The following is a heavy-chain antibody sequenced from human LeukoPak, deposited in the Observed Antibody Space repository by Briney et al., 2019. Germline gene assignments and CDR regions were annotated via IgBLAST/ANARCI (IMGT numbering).Heavy chain of an antibody. V-gene: IGHV4-59*11. CDR2: LYYSGRT. D-gene: IGHD5-12*01. J-gene: IGHJ4*02. Sequence: SETLSLTCTVSGDSISSHFWCWIRQPPGKGLEWIGCLYYSGRTNYSPSLTSRVTLSADTSKNQFSLKLNSVTAADSAIYYCARDYSGYEFDYWGQGTLVTVSS. CDR3: ARDYSGYEFDY. CDR1: GDSISSHF.